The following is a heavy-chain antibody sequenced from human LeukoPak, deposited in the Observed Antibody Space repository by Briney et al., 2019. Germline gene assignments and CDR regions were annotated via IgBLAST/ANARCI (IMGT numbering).Heavy chain of an antibody. J-gene: IGHJ4*02. CDR1: GYTFTSYG. CDR2: ISAYNGNT. CDR3: ASGPNGYNYDGVFDY. V-gene: IGHV1-18*01. D-gene: IGHD5-24*01. Sequence: GASVKVSCKASGYTFTSYGISWVRQAPGQGLEWMGWISAYNGNTNYAQKLQGRVTMTTDTSTSTAYMELRSLRSDDTAVYYCASGPNGYNYDGVFDYWGQGTLVTVSS.